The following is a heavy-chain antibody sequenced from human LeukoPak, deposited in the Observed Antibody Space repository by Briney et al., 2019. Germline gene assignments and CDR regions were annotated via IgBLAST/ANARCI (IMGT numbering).Heavy chain of an antibody. CDR2: VSGGGGIT. Sequence: PGGSLRLSCAASGFTVSSNYMSWVRQAPGKGLEWVSGVSGGGGITAYADSVKGRFTISRDNSKNTLYLQMNSLRAEDTAVYYCAKNPGYNWNYGYFDYWGQGTLVTVSS. D-gene: IGHD1-7*01. J-gene: IGHJ4*02. CDR3: AKNPGYNWNYGYFDY. V-gene: IGHV3-23*01. CDR1: GFTVSSNY.